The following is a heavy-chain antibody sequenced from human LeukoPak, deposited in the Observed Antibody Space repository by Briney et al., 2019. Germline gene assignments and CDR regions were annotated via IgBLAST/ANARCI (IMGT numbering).Heavy chain of an antibody. J-gene: IGHJ3*02. V-gene: IGHV1-2*02. CDR3: ARDRQYRGDGYSNVDDAFDI. CDR2: INPNSGGT. D-gene: IGHD5-24*01. CDR1: GYTFTGYY. Sequence: GASVKVSCKASGYTFTGYYMHWVRQAPGQGLEWMGWINPNSGGTNYAQKFQGRVTMTRDTSISTAYMELSRLRSDDTAVYYCARDRQYRGDGYSNVDDAFDIWGQGTMVTVSS.